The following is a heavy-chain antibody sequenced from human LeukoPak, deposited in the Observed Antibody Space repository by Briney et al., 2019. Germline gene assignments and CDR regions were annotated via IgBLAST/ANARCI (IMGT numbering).Heavy chain of an antibody. CDR1: GYSISSGYY. J-gene: IGHJ6*03. D-gene: IGHD4-17*01. V-gene: IGHV4-38-2*02. CDR3: ARDYDDYGDWWGYYYHYYMDV. CDR2: IYHSGST. Sequence: SETLSLTCTVSGYSISSGYYWGWIRQPPGKGLEWIGSIYHSGSTYYNPSLKSRVTISVDTSKNQFSLKLSSVTAADTAVYYCARDYDDYGDWWGYYYHYYMDVWGKGTTVTVSS.